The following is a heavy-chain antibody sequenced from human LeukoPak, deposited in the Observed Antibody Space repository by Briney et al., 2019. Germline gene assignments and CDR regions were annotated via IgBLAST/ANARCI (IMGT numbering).Heavy chain of an antibody. CDR3: ARDASGSSTGLIDS. Sequence: GGSLRLSCAASGFTLRSYNMHWVRQAPGKGLEWVSYISTSSYYIYYADSVKGRFTISRDDAKNSLFLQMNSLRAEDTAIYYCARDASGSSTGLIDSWGQGTLVPVSS. CDR1: GFTLRSYN. CDR2: ISTSSYYI. D-gene: IGHD1-26*01. J-gene: IGHJ4*02. V-gene: IGHV3-21*01.